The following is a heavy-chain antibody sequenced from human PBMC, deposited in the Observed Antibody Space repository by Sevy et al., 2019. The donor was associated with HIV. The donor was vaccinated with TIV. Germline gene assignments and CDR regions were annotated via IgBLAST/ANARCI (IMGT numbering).Heavy chain of an antibody. CDR3: AKRKGLGYYYYGMDV. CDR1: GFTFSSYG. CDR2: ISYDGSNK. V-gene: IGHV3-30*18. D-gene: IGHD3-22*01. Sequence: VGSLRLSCAASGFTFSSYGMHWVRQAPGKGLEWVAVISYDGSNKYYADSVKGRFTISRDNSKNTLYLQMNSLRAEDTAVYYCAKRKGLGYYYYGMDVWGQVTTVTVSS. J-gene: IGHJ6*02.